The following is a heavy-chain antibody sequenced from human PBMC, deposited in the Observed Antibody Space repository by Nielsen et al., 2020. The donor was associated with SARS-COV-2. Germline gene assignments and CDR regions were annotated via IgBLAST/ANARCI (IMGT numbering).Heavy chain of an antibody. CDR2: IHAGNGNT. CDR3: ARGRNYKHIVAVTPADY. D-gene: IGHD2-21*02. J-gene: IGHJ4*02. V-gene: IGHV1-3*01. CDR1: GYTLKYNS. Sequence: ASVKVSCKASGYTLKYNSLHWVRQAPGQGLEWMGWIHAGNGNTKYSQRFQGRVTMTRDTSANTAYMELRSLRSEDTAVYYCARGRNYKHIVAVTPADYWGQGTLAIVSS.